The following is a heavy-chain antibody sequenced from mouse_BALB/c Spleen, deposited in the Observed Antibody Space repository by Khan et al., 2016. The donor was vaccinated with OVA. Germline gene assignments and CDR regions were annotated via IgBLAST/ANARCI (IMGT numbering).Heavy chain of an antibody. J-gene: IGHJ3*01. Sequence: EVQLLETGGDIVKPGGSLKLSCAASGFTFSTYGMSWVRQTPDKRLEWVATVSTGGHYTYYTDTVKGRFTISRDNAKNTLYLQMSSLRSEDTAMFYCTRLAYYYDSEGFAYWGQGTLVTVPA. CDR3: TRLAYYYDSEGFAY. V-gene: IGHV5-6*01. CDR2: VSTGGHYT. D-gene: IGHD1-1*01. CDR1: GFTFSTYG.